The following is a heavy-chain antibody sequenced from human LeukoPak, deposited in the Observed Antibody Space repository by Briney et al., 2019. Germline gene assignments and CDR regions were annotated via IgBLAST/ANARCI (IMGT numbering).Heavy chain of an antibody. D-gene: IGHD3-22*01. CDR2: IYTSGST. V-gene: IGHV4-61*02. Sequence: SVTLALTCTVSGGSISSGSYYWSWIRQPARKGLEWIGRIYTSGSTNYNPSLKSRVTISVDTSKNQFSLKLSSVTAADTAVYYCAREFYYDSSGYYSVYFDYWGQGTLVTVSS. CDR1: GGSISSGSYY. CDR3: AREFYYDSSGYYSVYFDY. J-gene: IGHJ4*02.